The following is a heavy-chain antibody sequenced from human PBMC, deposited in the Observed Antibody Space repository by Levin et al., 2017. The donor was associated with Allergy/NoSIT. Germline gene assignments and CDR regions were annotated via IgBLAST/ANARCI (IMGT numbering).Heavy chain of an antibody. Sequence: PGGSLRLSCAASGFTFSSYAMSWVRQAPGKGLEWVSAISGSGGSTYYADSVKGRFTISRDNSKNTLYLQMNSLRAEDTAVYYCAKADENDFWSGYYNFDYWGQGTLVTVSS. CDR1: GFTFSSYA. CDR3: AKADENDFWSGYYNFDY. J-gene: IGHJ4*02. V-gene: IGHV3-23*01. CDR2: ISGSGGST. D-gene: IGHD3-3*01.